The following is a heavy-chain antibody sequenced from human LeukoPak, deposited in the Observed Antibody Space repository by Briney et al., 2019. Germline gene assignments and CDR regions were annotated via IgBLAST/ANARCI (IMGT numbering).Heavy chain of an antibody. J-gene: IGHJ5*02. CDR1: GFSLSDNGVG. CDR2: IYWNDQK. CDR3: AYRWPGNLFDDWFDT. V-gene: IGHV2-5*01. D-gene: IGHD1-1*01. Sequence: ESGPTLVKPTGTLTLTCTFSGFSLSDNGVGVGWIRQPPGKALEWLALIYWNDQKVYCPSLKTRLAVTKDTSRGQVVLTVTNMDPVDTATYYCAYRWPGNLFDDWFDTWGQGTLVAVSS.